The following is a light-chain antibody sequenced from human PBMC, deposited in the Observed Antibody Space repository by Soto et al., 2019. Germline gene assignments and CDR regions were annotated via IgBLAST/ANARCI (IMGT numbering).Light chain of an antibody. J-gene: IGKJ1*01. V-gene: IGKV3-15*01. CDR2: GAS. Sequence: EIVLTQSPGTLSVSPGEKATLSCRASQSVSSKLAWYQQKPGQAPRLLCYGASTGATGIPGRFSGSGSETEFTLSISSLQSEDFAVYYCQQYNNWPGTFGQGTKVEIK. CDR1: QSVSSK. CDR3: QQYNNWPGT.